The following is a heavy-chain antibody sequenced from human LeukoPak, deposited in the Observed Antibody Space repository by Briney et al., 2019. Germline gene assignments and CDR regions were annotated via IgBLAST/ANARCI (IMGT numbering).Heavy chain of an antibody. V-gene: IGHV4-34*01. D-gene: IGHD3-10*01. J-gene: IGHJ4*02. CDR3: ARGRGSRD. CDR2: INHSGST. Sequence: PSETLSLTCAVYGGSFSGYYWSWIRQPPGKGLEWIGEINHSGSTNYNPSLKSRVTTSVDTSKNQFSLKLSSVTAADTAVYYCARGRGSRDWGQGTLVTVSS. CDR1: GGSFSGYY.